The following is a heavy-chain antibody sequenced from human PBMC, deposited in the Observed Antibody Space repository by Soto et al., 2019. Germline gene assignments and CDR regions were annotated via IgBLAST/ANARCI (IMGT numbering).Heavy chain of an antibody. CDR2: MSHGGST. CDR1: GGSISSGGYS. Sequence: SETLSLTCTVSGGSISSGGYSWSWIRQPPGKDLEWLGDMSHGGSTNYNPSLKSRVTILLDKSKNQFSLSLSFMTAADTATYYCARSFGWYAVDSWGQGILVTVSS. V-gene: IGHV4-30-2*01. J-gene: IGHJ4*02. CDR3: ARSFGWYAVDS. D-gene: IGHD6-19*01.